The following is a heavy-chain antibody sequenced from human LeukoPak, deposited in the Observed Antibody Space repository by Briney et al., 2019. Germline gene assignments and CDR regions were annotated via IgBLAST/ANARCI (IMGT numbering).Heavy chain of an antibody. CDR2: ISYDGSHK. CDR1: GFTFSSDA. CDR3: AKDRDYDILTGYWT. J-gene: IGHJ5*02. Sequence: GKSLRLSCAASGFTFSSDAMHWVRQAPGKGLEWVAFISYDGSHKYYADSVKGRFTISRDNSKNTLYLQMNSLRAEDTAVYYCAKDRDYDILTGYWTWGQGTLVTVSS. V-gene: IGHV3-30*18. D-gene: IGHD3-9*01.